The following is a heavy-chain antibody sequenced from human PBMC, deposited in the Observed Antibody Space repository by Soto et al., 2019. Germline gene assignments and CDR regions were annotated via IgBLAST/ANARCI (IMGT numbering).Heavy chain of an antibody. CDR2: IYPGDSDT. Sequence: PGESLKISCKGSGYSFTSYWIGWVRQMPGKGLEWMGIIYPGDSDTRYSPSFQGQVTISADKSISTAYLQWSSLKASDTAMYYCARHALVVVPAAMPPYYYYYYMDVWGKGTTVTV. CDR1: GYSFTSYW. CDR3: ARHALVVVPAAMPPYYYYYYMDV. V-gene: IGHV5-51*01. J-gene: IGHJ6*03. D-gene: IGHD2-2*01.